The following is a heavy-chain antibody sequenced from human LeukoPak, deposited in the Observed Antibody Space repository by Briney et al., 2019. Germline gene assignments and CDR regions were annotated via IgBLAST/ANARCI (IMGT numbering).Heavy chain of an antibody. Sequence: ASVKVSCKASGYTFTGYYMHWVRQAPGQGVEWMGWIKPNSGGTNYAQKFQGRVTMTRDTSISTAYMELSRLRSDDTAVYYCARDPIGGSSGYSNWFDPWGQGTLVTVSS. CDR3: ARDPIGGSSGYSNWFDP. J-gene: IGHJ5*02. D-gene: IGHD3-22*01. CDR2: IKPNSGGT. CDR1: GYTFTGYY. V-gene: IGHV1-2*02.